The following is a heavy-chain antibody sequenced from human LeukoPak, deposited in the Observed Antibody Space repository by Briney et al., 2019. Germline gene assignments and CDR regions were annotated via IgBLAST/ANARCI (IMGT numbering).Heavy chain of an antibody. CDR3: ARTRYFAWLSTFRGLAAFDI. J-gene: IGHJ3*02. V-gene: IGHV4-39*01. Sequence: SETLSLTCTVSGGSISSSSYYWGWIRQPPGKGLEWIGSIYYSGSTYYNPSLKSRVTISVDTSKNQFSLKLSSVTAADTAVYYCARTRYFAWLSTFRGLAAFDIWGQGTMVTVSS. CDR1: GGSISSSSYY. CDR2: IYYSGST. D-gene: IGHD3-9*01.